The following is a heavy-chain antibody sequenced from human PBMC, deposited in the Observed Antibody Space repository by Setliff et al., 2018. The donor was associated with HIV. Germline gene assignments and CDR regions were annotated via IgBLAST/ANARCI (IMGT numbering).Heavy chain of an antibody. D-gene: IGHD2-8*01. V-gene: IGHV1-18*01. J-gene: IGHJ3*02. CDR1: GYTFTSYG. CDR2: ISAYNGNT. Sequence: GASVKVSCKASGYTFTSYGISWVRQAPGQGLEWMGWISAYNGNTNYAQKLQGRVTMTTDTSTSTAYMELRSLRSDDTAVYYCARGLGYCTNVECFVVTANAFDIWGHGTMVTVS. CDR3: ARGLGYCTNVECFVVTANAFDI.